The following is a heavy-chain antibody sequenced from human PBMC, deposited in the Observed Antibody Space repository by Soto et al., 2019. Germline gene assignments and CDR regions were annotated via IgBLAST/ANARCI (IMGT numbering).Heavy chain of an antibody. V-gene: IGHV3-7*01. D-gene: IGHD2-2*01. CDR3: ARKPKVPAASYDY. CDR2: IKQDGSEK. J-gene: IGHJ4*02. Sequence: EVQLVESGGVLVQPGGSLRLSCAASGFTFSSYWMSWFRQAPGKGLEWVANIKQDGSEKYYVDSVKGRFTISRDNAKNSLYLQMNSLRAEDTAVYYCARKPKVPAASYDYWGQGTLVTVSS. CDR1: GFTFSSYW.